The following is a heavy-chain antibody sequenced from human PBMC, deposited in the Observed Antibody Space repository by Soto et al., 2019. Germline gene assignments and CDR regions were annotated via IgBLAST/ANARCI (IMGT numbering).Heavy chain of an antibody. D-gene: IGHD1-26*01. V-gene: IGHV3-74*01. Sequence: PGGFLRLSCVASGFTFSSYWMHWVRQAPGKGLMWVSRINSDGGSTSYADSVKGRFTISRDNAKNTLYLQMNSLRAEDTAVYYCARKKRGSYGTDYWGQGTLVTVSS. CDR3: ARKKRGSYGTDY. CDR1: GFTFSSYW. CDR2: INSDGGST. J-gene: IGHJ4*02.